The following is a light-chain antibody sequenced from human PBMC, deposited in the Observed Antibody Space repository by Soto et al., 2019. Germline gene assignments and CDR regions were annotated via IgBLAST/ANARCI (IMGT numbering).Light chain of an antibody. Sequence: VLTQSPGTLSLSPGDRGPLSCRASQSVSSSYLAWYQQKPGQAPRLLIYGASSRATGIPDRFSGSGSGTDFTLTISRLEPEDFAVYYCQQYGSSPQTFGQGTKVDIK. CDR3: QQYGSSPQT. V-gene: IGKV3-20*01. CDR2: GAS. J-gene: IGKJ1*01. CDR1: QSVSSSY.